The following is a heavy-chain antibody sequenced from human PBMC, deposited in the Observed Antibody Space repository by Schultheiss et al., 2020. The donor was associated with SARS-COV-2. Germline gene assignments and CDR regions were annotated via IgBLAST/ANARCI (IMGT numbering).Heavy chain of an antibody. J-gene: IGHJ4*02. Sequence: GGSLRLSCAASGFTFSTYSMNWVRQAPGKGLEWVAVIYGSGATTYYADSVKGRFTISRDNAKNSLYLQMNSLRAEDTAVYYCARDANYFDYWGQGTLVTVSS. CDR1: GFTFSTYS. V-gene: IGHV3-23*01. CDR2: IYGSGATT. CDR3: ARDANYFDY.